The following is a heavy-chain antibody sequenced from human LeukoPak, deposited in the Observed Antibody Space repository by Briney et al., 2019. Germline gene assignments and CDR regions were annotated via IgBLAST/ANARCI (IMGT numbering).Heavy chain of an antibody. CDR1: GGSISSYY. Sequence: PSETLSLTCTLAGGSISSYYWSWIRQPPGKGLEWIGYIYYSGSTNYNPSLKSRVTISVDTSKNQFSLKLSSVTAADTAVYYCARVGRNYYGLEGAFDICGQGTMVTVSS. D-gene: IGHD3-10*01. V-gene: IGHV4-59*01. J-gene: IGHJ3*02. CDR3: ARVGRNYYGLEGAFDI. CDR2: IYYSGST.